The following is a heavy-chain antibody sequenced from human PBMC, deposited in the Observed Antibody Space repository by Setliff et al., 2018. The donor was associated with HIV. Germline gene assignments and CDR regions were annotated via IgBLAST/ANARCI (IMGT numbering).Heavy chain of an antibody. CDR3: TNWNPPGY. Sequence: PGGSLRLSCAASGFSFSSYWMHWVRQAPGKGLVWVSRINGDGNSTTYADSVKGRFTISRDNAKSTLYLQMNSLRAEDTAVYYCTNWNPPGYWGQGTLVTVSS. CDR1: GFSFSSYW. V-gene: IGHV3-74*03. D-gene: IGHD1-20*01. J-gene: IGHJ4*02. CDR2: INGDGNST.